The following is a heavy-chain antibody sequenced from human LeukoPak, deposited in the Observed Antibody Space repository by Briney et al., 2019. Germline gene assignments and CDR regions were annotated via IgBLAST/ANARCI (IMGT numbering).Heavy chain of an antibody. CDR3: ARDLVTAPYNWFDP. J-gene: IGHJ5*02. V-gene: IGHV4-4*07. CDR1: GVSISNYY. Sequence: KPSETLSLTCTVSGVSISNYYWSWIRQPAGKGLEWIGRIYTSGSTIYNPSLKSRVTISLDTSKSQFSLKLSSVTAADTAVYYCARDLVTAPYNWFDPRGQGILVTVSS. D-gene: IGHD2-21*02. CDR2: IYTSGST.